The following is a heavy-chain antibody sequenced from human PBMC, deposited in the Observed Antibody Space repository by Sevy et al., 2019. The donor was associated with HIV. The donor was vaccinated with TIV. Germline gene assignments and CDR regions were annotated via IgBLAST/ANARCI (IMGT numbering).Heavy chain of an antibody. CDR2: IYYSGST. V-gene: IGHV4-59*01. D-gene: IGHD6-13*01. J-gene: IGHJ6*02. CDR1: GGSISSYY. CDR3: ARVSSWYNYYYYGMDV. Sequence: SETLSLTCTVSGGSISSYYWSWIRQPPGKGLEWIGYIYYSGSTNYNPPLKSRVTISVDTSKNQCSLKLSSVTAADTAVYYCARVSSWYNYYYYGMDVWGQGTTVTVSS.